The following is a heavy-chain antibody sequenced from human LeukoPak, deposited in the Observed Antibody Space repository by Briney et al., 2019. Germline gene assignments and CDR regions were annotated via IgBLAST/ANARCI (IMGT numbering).Heavy chain of an antibody. V-gene: IGHV5-51*01. D-gene: IGHD3-22*01. CDR3: ARQIEGDHSDTSAYQGPFDY. CDR1: GYNFAAYW. Sequence: GESLKISCTASGYNFAAYWIGWVRQMPGKGLEWMGVIYPGDSDTSYSPSFQGQVTISVDKSVTTAYLHWSSLKASDSAVYYCARQIEGDHSDTSAYQGPFDYWGQGSPVTVSS. CDR2: IYPGDSDT. J-gene: IGHJ4*02.